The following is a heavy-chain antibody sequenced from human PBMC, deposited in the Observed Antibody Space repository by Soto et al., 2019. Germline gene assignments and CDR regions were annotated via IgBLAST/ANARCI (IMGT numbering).Heavy chain of an antibody. Sequence: GGSLRLSCSASGFTFSSYAMHWVRQAPGKGLEYVSAISSNGGSTYYADSVKGRFTISRDNSKNTLYLQMSSLRAEDTAVYYCVKNPNLQLWPPFFDYWGQGTLVTVSS. CDR2: ISSNGGST. V-gene: IGHV3-64D*08. J-gene: IGHJ4*02. CDR1: GFTFSSYA. CDR3: VKNPNLQLWPPFFDY. D-gene: IGHD5-18*01.